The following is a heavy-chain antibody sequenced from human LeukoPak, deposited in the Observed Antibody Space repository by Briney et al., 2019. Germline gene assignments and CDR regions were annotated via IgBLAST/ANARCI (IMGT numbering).Heavy chain of an antibody. V-gene: IGHV5-51*01. CDR1: GYSFTSYW. D-gene: IGHD3-3*01. J-gene: IGHJ3*02. CDR2: IYPGDSDT. CDR3: ARRPGVLRYAFDI. Sequence: GESLKISCKGSGYSFTSYWIGWVRQMPGKGLEWMGIIYPGDSDTRYSPSFQGQVTISADKSTSTAYLQWSSLKASDTAMYYCARRPGVLRYAFDIWGQGTMVTVSS.